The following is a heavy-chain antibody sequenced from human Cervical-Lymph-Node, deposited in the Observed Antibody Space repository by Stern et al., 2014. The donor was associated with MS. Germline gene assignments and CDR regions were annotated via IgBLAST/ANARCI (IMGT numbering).Heavy chain of an antibody. J-gene: IGHJ6*02. CDR1: GGTFSSYA. D-gene: IGHD6-13*01. Sequence: VQLVQSGAEVKKPGSSVKVSCKASGGTFSSYAISWGRQAPGQGLEWMGGTIPIFGPANYAQKFQGRVRIPADEPTSTAYMELSSLRSEDTAVYYCASLSTDRDSSSDYYYGMDVWGQGTTVTVSS. V-gene: IGHV1-69*01. CDR3: ASLSTDRDSSSDYYYGMDV. CDR2: TIPIFGPA.